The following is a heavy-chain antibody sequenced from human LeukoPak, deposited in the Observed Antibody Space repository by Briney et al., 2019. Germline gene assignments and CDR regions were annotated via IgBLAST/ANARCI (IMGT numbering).Heavy chain of an antibody. Sequence: PSETLSLTCTVSGGSISSYYWSWIRQPPGEGLEWIGYIYYSGTTNYNPSLKSRATISVDTSKNQFSLKLSSVTAADTAVYYCARGVYIAAAQYGYWGQGTLVTVSS. CDR1: GGSISSYY. J-gene: IGHJ4*02. D-gene: IGHD6-13*01. V-gene: IGHV4-59*01. CDR3: ARGVYIAAAQYGY. CDR2: IYYSGTT.